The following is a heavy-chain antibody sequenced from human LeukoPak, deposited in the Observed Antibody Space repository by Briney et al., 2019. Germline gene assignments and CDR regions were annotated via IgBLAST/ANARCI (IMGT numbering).Heavy chain of an antibody. CDR1: GFTFSNYW. D-gene: IGHD6-19*01. J-gene: IGHJ4*02. CDR2: IKQDGSEK. CDR3: ARLSTAVAAGDY. V-gene: IGHV3-7*01. Sequence: GGSLRLSCAASGFTFSNYWMSWVRQAPGKGLEWVANIKQDGSEKYYVDSVKGRFTISRDNAQNSLYLQMNSLRAEDTAVYYCARLSTAVAAGDYWGQGTLVTVSS.